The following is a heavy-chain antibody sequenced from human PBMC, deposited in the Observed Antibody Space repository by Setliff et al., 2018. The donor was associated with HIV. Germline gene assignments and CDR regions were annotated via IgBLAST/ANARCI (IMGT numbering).Heavy chain of an antibody. CDR2: FYYGGST. CDR3: ARARLLGGFLS. V-gene: IGHV4-59*01. CDR1: GDSIGTYY. D-gene: IGHD7-27*01. J-gene: IGHJ5*02. Sequence: SETLSLTCSVSGDSIGTYYWNWIRQTPGKRLEWIGFFYYGGSTDYNPALKNRVAISVDTSRNRVSLKMTSVTAADTAVYYCARARLLGGFLSWGRGALVT.